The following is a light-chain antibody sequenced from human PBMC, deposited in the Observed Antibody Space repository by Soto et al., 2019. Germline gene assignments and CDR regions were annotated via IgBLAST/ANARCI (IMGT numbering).Light chain of an antibody. Sequence: DIQMTQSPSTLSASVGDRVTITCRASQSISNLLAWYQQKPGKAPKLLIYQASSLESGVPSRFSGSGSGTEFTLTISSLQPDDFATYYCQQSNHFPLTFGGGTKVEIK. CDR3: QQSNHFPLT. V-gene: IGKV1-5*03. CDR1: QSISNL. J-gene: IGKJ4*01. CDR2: QAS.